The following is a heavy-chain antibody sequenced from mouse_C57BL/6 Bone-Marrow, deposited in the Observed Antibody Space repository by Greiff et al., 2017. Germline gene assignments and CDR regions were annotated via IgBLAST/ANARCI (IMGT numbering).Heavy chain of an antibody. CDR2: ISSGGSYT. V-gene: IGHV5-6*01. J-gene: IGHJ4*01. CDR1: GFTFSSYG. Sequence: EVKLVESGGDLVKPGGSLKLSCAASGFTFSSYGMSWVRQTPDKRLEWVATISSGGSYTYYPDSVKGRFTISRDNAKNTLYLQMSSLTSEDTAMYYCARLGYSYAMDYWGQGTSVTVSS. D-gene: IGHD2-3*01. CDR3: ARLGYSYAMDY.